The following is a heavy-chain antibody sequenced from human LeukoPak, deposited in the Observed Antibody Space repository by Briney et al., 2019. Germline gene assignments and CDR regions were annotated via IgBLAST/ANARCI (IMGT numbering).Heavy chain of an antibody. CDR2: ISSGGHNI. V-gene: IGHV3-21*04. CDR3: AREPRFWSGYTPDY. Sequence: PGGALRLSCAASDFTFSRYSMNWFRQAPGEGLEWVSSISSGGHNIYYADPVKGRFTISRDNAKNSLYLQMNSLRAEDTAVYYCAREPRFWSGYTPDYWGQGTLVTVSS. D-gene: IGHD3-3*01. J-gene: IGHJ4*02. CDR1: DFTFSRYS.